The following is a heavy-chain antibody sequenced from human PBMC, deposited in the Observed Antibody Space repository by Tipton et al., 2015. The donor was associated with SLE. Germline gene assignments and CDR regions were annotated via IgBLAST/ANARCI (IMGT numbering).Heavy chain of an antibody. CDR3: ARGELRGNYGMDV. D-gene: IGHD5-24*01. Sequence: TLSLTCNFSGAFIPGPFWHWIRQSPGKGLEWIGYISYNGGTAYNPSLQSRVSISIDTSKNQFSLKVVSVTAADTAVYFCARGELRGNYGMDVWGQGTTVTVSS. CDR1: GAFIPGPF. CDR2: ISYNGGT. V-gene: IGHV4-59*11. J-gene: IGHJ6*02.